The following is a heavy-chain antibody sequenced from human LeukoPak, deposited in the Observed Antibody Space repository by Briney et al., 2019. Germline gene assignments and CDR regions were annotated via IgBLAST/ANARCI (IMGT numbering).Heavy chain of an antibody. CDR3: ARALCINGICEWFDP. Sequence: PSETLSLTYTVSGASISSGTYFWSWIRQPAGKGLEWIGRIQTSGVTKYNPSLKSRVTVSMDTSKNQFSLMLRSVTAADTAVYYCARALCINGICEWFDPWGQGTLVTVSS. D-gene: IGHD2-8*01. V-gene: IGHV4-61*02. J-gene: IGHJ5*02. CDR1: GASISSGTYF. CDR2: IQTSGVT.